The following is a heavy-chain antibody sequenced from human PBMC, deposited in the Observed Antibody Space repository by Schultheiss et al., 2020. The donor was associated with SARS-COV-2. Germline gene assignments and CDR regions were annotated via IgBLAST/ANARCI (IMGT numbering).Heavy chain of an antibody. CDR1: GGSISSGDYY. V-gene: IGHV4-30-4*01. Sequence: LRLSCTVSGGSISSGDYYWSWIRQPPGKGLEWIGYIYYSGSTYYNPSLKSRVTISVDKSKNQFSLKLSSVTAADTAVYYCARAWEESYGMDVWGQGTTVTVSS. CDR3: ARAWEESYGMDV. D-gene: IGHD1-26*01. CDR2: IYYSGST. J-gene: IGHJ6*02.